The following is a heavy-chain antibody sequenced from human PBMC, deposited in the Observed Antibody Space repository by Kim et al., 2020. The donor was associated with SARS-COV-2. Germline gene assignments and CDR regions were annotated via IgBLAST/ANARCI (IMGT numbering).Heavy chain of an antibody. D-gene: IGHD3-3*01. CDR2: IYHSGST. CDR3: AERYDFWSGYYTVSTTHDAFDI. J-gene: IGHJ3*02. Sequence: SETLSLTCAVSGGSISSSNWRSWVRQPPGKGLEWIGEIYHSGSTNYNPSLKSRVTISVDKSKNQFSLKLSSVTAADTAVYYCAERYDFWSGYYTVSTTHDAFDIWGQGTMVTVSS. CDR1: GGSISSSNW. V-gene: IGHV4-4*02.